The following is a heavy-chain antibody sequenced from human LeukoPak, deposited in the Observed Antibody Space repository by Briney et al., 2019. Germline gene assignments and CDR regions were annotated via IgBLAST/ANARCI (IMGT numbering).Heavy chain of an antibody. Sequence: SVKVSCKASGGTFSSYAISWVRQAPGQGLEWMGGIIPIFGTANYAQKFQDRVTITADESTSTAYMELSSLRSEDTAVYYCAREASSGSYFVGAFDIWGQGTMVTVSS. CDR2: IIPIFGTA. D-gene: IGHD1-26*01. CDR3: AREASSGSYFVGAFDI. V-gene: IGHV1-69*13. CDR1: GGTFSSYA. J-gene: IGHJ3*02.